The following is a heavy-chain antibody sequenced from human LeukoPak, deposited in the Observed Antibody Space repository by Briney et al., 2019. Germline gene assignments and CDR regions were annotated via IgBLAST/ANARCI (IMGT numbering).Heavy chain of an antibody. Sequence: SETLSLXCTVTGGSISSSSYYWAWIRQPPGKGLEWIGSIYYSGTTYYNPSLESRVTISEDTSKNQFSLMLRSVTAADTAVYFCARQASDYFYYYMDVWGKGTTVTVSS. J-gene: IGHJ6*03. CDR2: IYYSGTT. V-gene: IGHV4-39*01. CDR3: ARQASDYFYYYMDV. CDR1: GGSISSSSYY.